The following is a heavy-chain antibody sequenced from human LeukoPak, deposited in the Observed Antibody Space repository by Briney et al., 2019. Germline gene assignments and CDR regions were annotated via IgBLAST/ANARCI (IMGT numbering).Heavy chain of an antibody. J-gene: IGHJ3*02. CDR2: IYTSGST. D-gene: IGHD6-6*01. CDR1: GGSISSYY. CDR3: ARVTYSSSSISLDAFDI. Sequence: PSETLSLTCTVSGGSISSYYWSWIRQPAGKGLEWIGRIYTSGSTNYNPSLKSRVTMSVDTSKNQFSLKLSSVTAADTAVYYCARVTYSSSSISLDAFDIWGQGTMVTASS. V-gene: IGHV4-4*07.